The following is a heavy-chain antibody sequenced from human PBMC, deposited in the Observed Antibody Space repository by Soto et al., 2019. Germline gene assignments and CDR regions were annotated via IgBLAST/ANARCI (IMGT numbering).Heavy chain of an antibody. CDR2: IYYSGST. J-gene: IGHJ4*01. D-gene: IGHD3-10*01. V-gene: IGHV4-59*01. CDR3: ARGYYYGSGSYWFDY. Sequence: SETLSLTCTVSGGSISSYYWSWIRQPPGKGLEWIGYIYYSGSTNYNPSLKSRVTISVDTSKNQFSLKLSSVTAADTAVYYCARGYYYGSGSYWFDYWGHGTLVSVS. CDR1: GGSISSYY.